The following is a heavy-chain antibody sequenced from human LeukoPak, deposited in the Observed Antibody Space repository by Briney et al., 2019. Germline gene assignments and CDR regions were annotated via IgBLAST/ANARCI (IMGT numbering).Heavy chain of an antibody. CDR3: ARAYSSGATRFDY. CDR1: GGSISSSSYY. CDR2: IYYSGST. Sequence: SETLSLTCNVSGGSISSSSYYWGWIRQPPGKGLEWIGSIYYSGSTYYNPSLKSRVTISVDTSKNQFSLKLSSVTAADTAVYYCARAYSSGATRFDYWGQGTLVTVSS. J-gene: IGHJ4*02. D-gene: IGHD6-19*01. V-gene: IGHV4-39*01.